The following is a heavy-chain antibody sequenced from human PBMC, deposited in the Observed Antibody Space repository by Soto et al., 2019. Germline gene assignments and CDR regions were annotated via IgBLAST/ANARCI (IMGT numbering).Heavy chain of an antibody. CDR1: GYTFTSYG. Sequence: ASVKVSCKASGYTFTSYGISWVRHAPGQGLEWMGWISAYNGNTNYAQKLQGRVTMTTDTSTSTAYMELRSLRSDDTAVYYCAREPYDILTGYYRGPDYYYGMDVWG. CDR3: AREPYDILTGYYRGPDYYYGMDV. V-gene: IGHV1-18*01. CDR2: ISAYNGNT. J-gene: IGHJ6*02. D-gene: IGHD3-9*01.